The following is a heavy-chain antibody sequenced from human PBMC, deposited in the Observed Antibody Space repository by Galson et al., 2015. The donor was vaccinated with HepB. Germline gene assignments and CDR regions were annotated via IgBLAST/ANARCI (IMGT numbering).Heavy chain of an antibody. D-gene: IGHD6-19*01. CDR2: ISYDGSNK. CDR1: GFTFSSYG. J-gene: IGHJ4*02. V-gene: IGHV3-30*18. CDR3: AKDLSSGWYGSNDY. Sequence: SLRLSCAASGFTFSSYGMHWVRQAPGKGLEWVAVISYDGSNKYYADSVKGRFTISRDNSKNTLYLQMNSLRAEDTAVYYCAKDLSSGWYGSNDYWGQGTLVTVSS.